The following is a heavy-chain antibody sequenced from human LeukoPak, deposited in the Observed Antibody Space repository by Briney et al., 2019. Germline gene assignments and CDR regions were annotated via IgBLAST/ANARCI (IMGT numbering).Heavy chain of an antibody. V-gene: IGHV3-64D*09. D-gene: IGHD3-22*01. CDR1: GFTFRTYA. J-gene: IGHJ3*02. Sequence: GGSLRLSCSASGFTFRTYAMHWVRQAPGKGLECVSTISSNGGRTYYADSVKGRFTISRDNSKNTLYLQMSSLRADDTSVYYCLKDKYYDNSAYRSGAFDIWGQGTMVTVSS. CDR3: LKDKYYDNSAYRSGAFDI. CDR2: ISSNGGRT.